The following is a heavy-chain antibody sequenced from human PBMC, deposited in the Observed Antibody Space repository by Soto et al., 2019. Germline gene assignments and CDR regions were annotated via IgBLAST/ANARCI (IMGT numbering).Heavy chain of an antibody. Sequence: SETLSLTCAVYGGSFSGYYWSWIRQPPGKGLEWIGEINHSGSTNYNPSLKSRVTISVDTSKNQFSLKLSSVTAADTAVYYCASINIRRYSSGWTNYWGQGTLVTVSS. V-gene: IGHV4-34*01. CDR3: ASINIRRYSSGWTNY. CDR2: INHSGST. D-gene: IGHD6-19*01. CDR1: GGSFSGYY. J-gene: IGHJ4*02.